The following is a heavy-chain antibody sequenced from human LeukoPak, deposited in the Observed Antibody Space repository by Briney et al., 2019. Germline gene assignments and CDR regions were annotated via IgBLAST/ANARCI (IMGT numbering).Heavy chain of an antibody. Sequence: PGGSLRLSCAASGFTFSSYSMNWVRQAPGKGLEWVSSISSSSSYIYYADSVKGRFTISRDNAKNSLYLQMNSLRAEDTAVYYCARGMREVRLQSPAYIVVVTAHPLPDYWGQGTLVTVSS. CDR2: ISSSSSYI. V-gene: IGHV3-21*01. J-gene: IGHJ4*02. CDR3: ARGMREVRLQSPAYIVVVTAHPLPDY. D-gene: IGHD2-21*02. CDR1: GFTFSSYS.